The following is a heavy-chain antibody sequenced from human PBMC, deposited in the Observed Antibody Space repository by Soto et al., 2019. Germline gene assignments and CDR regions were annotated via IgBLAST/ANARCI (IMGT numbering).Heavy chain of an antibody. Sequence: SVKVSCKASGGTFSSYTISWLRQAPGQGLEWMGRIIPSHGKTKFSQNFQGRVTITRDTSVNTAYMELSSLRSEDTAVYYCARGISDILTGYYYYYGMDVWGQGTTVTVSS. CDR3: ARGISDILTGYYYYYGMDV. J-gene: IGHJ6*02. V-gene: IGHV1-69*08. D-gene: IGHD3-9*01. CDR1: GGTFSSYT. CDR2: IIPSHGKT.